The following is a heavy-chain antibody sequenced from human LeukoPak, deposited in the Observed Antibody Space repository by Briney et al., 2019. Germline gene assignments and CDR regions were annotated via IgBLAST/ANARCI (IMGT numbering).Heavy chain of an antibody. V-gene: IGHV3-23*01. Sequence: GGSLRLSCAASGFTFSSYAMTWVRQAPGKGLDWVSGLSGGGSSGVSTYYADSVRGRFTTSRDNAKKSLFLQMTSLRAEDTAVYYCTRVSWRGEIFWGQGTLVSVSS. CDR3: TRVSWRGEIF. J-gene: IGHJ4*02. D-gene: IGHD3-3*01. CDR1: GFTFSSYA. CDR2: LSGGGSSGVST.